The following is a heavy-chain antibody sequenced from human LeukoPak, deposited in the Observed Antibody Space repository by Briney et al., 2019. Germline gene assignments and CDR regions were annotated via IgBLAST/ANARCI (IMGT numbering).Heavy chain of an antibody. J-gene: IGHJ5*02. CDR1: VYTFTSYG. CDR2: ISGYNGYT. D-gene: IGHD3-22*01. Sequence: ASVKVSCKASVYTFTSYGISWVRQAPGQGLEWMGWISGYNGYTHYAHNLQGRVTMTTDTSTSTAYMELRSLRSDATAVYYCARDEARYSSGYYPNWFDPWGQGTLVTVSS. V-gene: IGHV1-18*01. CDR3: ARDEARYSSGYYPNWFDP.